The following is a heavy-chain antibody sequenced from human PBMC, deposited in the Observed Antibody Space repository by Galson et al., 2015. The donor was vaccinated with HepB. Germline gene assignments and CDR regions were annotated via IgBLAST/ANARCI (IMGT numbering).Heavy chain of an antibody. D-gene: IGHD3-22*01. Sequence: SVKVSCKASGYIFTYYGISWVRQAPGQGLEWMGWISVYNGNTNYAPKFQGRVTMTTDTSTSTAYMELRSLRSDDTAVYYCARDPYYDSSGYPLATNWFDPWGQGTLDTV. J-gene: IGHJ5*02. V-gene: IGHV1-18*04. CDR1: GYIFTYYG. CDR3: ARDPYYDSSGYPLATNWFDP. CDR2: ISVYNGNT.